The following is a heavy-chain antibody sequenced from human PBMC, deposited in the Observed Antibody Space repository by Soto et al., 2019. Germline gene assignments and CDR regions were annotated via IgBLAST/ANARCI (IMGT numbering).Heavy chain of an antibody. CDR1: GGSISSGGYY. Sequence: PSETLSLTCTVSGGSISSGGYYWSWIRQHPGKGLEWIGYIYYSGSTYYNPSLKSRVTISVDTSKNQFSLKLSSVTAADTAVYYCARDSHGSGSASPSGYYYYGMDVWGQGTTVTVSS. CDR2: IYYSGST. V-gene: IGHV4-31*03. J-gene: IGHJ6*02. D-gene: IGHD3-10*01. CDR3: ARDSHGSGSASPSGYYYYGMDV.